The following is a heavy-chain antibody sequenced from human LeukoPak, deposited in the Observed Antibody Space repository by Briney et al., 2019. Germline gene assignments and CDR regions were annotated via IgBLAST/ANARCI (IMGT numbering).Heavy chain of an antibody. J-gene: IGHJ4*02. CDR2: IYPGDCDS. D-gene: IGHD5-24*01. V-gene: IGHV5-51*01. CDR1: GYSLTTYW. CDR3: ARPLRAPDGNSYFDY. Sequence: GAALKISCKGAGYSLTTYWIGWVRQMAGKGLEWVGIIYPGDCDSLYNPSVQGQVTISADQSISTAYLQWSSLKHSDAAPYYCARPLRAPDGNSYFDYWGQGPLVPVPS.